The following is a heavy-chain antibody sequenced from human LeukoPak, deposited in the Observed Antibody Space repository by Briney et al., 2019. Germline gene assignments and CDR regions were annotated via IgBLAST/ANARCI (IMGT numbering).Heavy chain of an antibody. CDR3: ARWHCSSTSCYAGV. D-gene: IGHD2-2*01. Sequence: PSETLSLTCTVSGGSISSYYWSWIRQPPGKGLEWIGYIYYSGSTNYNPSLKSRVTISVDTSKNQFSLKLSSVTAADTAVYYCARWHCSSTSCYAGVWGQGTLVTVSS. CDR1: GGSISSYY. V-gene: IGHV4-59*08. CDR2: IYYSGST. J-gene: IGHJ4*02.